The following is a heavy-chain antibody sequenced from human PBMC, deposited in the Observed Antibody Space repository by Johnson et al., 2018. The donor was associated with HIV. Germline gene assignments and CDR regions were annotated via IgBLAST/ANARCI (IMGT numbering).Heavy chain of an antibody. CDR1: GFTFSSYG. Sequence: QVLLVESGGGVVQPGGSLRLSCAASGFTFSSYGMHWVRQAPGKGLEWVAFIRYDGSNKYYADSVKGRFTISRDNSKNTLYLQMNSLRAEDTAVYYCARAGSSSSGPRAFDIWGQGTMVTVSS. D-gene: IGHD6-6*01. J-gene: IGHJ3*02. CDR2: IRYDGSNK. CDR3: ARAGSSSSGPRAFDI. V-gene: IGHV3-30*02.